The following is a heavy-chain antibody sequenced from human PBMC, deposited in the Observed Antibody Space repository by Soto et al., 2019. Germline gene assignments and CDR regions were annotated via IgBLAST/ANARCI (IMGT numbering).Heavy chain of an antibody. D-gene: IGHD1-7*01. CDR1: GYTFTGYY. CDR2: INPNSGGT. V-gene: IGHV1-2*02. CDR3: ARASTKLELSFGALDY. J-gene: IGHJ4*02. Sequence: ASVKVSCKASGYTFTGYYMHWVRQAPGQGLEWMGWINPNSGGTNYAQKFQGRVTMTRDTSISTAYMELSRLRSDDTAVYYCARASTKLELSFGALDYWGQGTLVTVYS.